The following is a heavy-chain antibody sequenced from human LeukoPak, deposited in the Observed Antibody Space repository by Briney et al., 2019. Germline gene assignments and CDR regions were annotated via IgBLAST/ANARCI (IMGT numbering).Heavy chain of an antibody. Sequence: TGGSLRLSCAASGFTFSSYGMHWVRQAPGKGLEWVAVIWYDGSTKYCADSVKGRFIISRDNSKNTLYLQMNSLRAEDTAVYYCARDGIGAATVEYYFDYWGQGTLVAVSS. J-gene: IGHJ4*02. V-gene: IGHV3-33*01. CDR3: ARDGIGAATVEYYFDY. D-gene: IGHD2-15*01. CDR2: IWYDGSTK. CDR1: GFTFSSYG.